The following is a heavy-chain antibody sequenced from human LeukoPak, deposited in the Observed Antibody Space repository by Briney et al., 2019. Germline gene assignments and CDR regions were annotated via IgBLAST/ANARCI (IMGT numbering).Heavy chain of an antibody. D-gene: IGHD3-9*01. Sequence: GGSLRLSCVVSGFTFNTFCMNWVPQAPGKGLEWLSYISSSGDPIYYADSVKGRFTISRDNAKNSLYLQMNSLRVEDTAVYYCVRDIVPTTIRKASFGYWGQGTLVTVSS. V-gene: IGHV3-48*01. CDR2: ISSSGDPI. CDR1: GFTFNTFC. J-gene: IGHJ4*02. CDR3: VRDIVPTTIRKASFGY.